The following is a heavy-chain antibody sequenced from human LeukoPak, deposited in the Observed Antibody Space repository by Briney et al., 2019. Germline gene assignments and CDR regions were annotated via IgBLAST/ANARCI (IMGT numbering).Heavy chain of an antibody. J-gene: IGHJ4*02. CDR1: GFTFSSYE. V-gene: IGHV3-48*03. CDR3: ARDGYFDH. CDR2: ISGGGTTI. Sequence: GGSLRLSCAASGFTFSSYEMSWVRQAPGKGLGWVSYISGGGTTIFYEDSVKGRFTTSRDNAKSSLYLQLNSLRAEDTAVYYCARDGYFDHWGQGTLVTVSS.